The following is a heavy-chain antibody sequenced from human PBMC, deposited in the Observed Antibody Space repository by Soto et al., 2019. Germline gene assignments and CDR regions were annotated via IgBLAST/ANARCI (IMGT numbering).Heavy chain of an antibody. CDR1: GFTFSSYA. D-gene: IGHD5-12*01. CDR3: AREDVDIVATIPHANYYYYGMDV. V-gene: IGHV3-30-3*01. Sequence: GGSLRLSCAASGFTFSSYAMHWVRQAPGKGLEWVAVISYDGSNKYYADSVKGRFTISRENSKNTLYLQMNSLRAEDTAVYYCAREDVDIVATIPHANYYYYGMDVWGQGTTVTVSS. J-gene: IGHJ6*02. CDR2: ISYDGSNK.